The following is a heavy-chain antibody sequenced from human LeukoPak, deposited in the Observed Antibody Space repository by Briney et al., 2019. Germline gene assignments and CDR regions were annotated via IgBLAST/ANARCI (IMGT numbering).Heavy chain of an antibody. D-gene: IGHD1-1*01. J-gene: IGHJ4*02. Sequence: GESLKISCKGSGYSFTSYWMHWVRQAPGKGLVWVSRINSDGSSTSYADSVKGRFTISRDKSNNTLFLQMNSLRAEDTAVYYCAKVRTGHYFDYWGQGTLVTVSS. V-gene: IGHV3-74*01. CDR2: INSDGSST. CDR1: GYSFTSYW. CDR3: AKVRTGHYFDY.